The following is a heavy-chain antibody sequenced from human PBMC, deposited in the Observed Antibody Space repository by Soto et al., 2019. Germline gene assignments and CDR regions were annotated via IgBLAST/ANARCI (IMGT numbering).Heavy chain of an antibody. V-gene: IGHV4-4*02. CDR1: GGSISSNNW. J-gene: IGHJ4*02. D-gene: IGHD3-22*01. Sequence: SETLSLTCAVSGGSISSNNWWTWVRQPPGKGLEWIGQIYHSGSTNHNPSLRSRVSISEDKSKNQFSLKLTSVTAADTAVYFCARDRALTHYYDSSGYLDYWGQGTLVTVSS. CDR2: IYHSGST. CDR3: ARDRALTHYYDSSGYLDY.